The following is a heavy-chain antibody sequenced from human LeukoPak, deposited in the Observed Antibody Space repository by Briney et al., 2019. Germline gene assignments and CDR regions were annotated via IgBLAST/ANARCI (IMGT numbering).Heavy chain of an antibody. J-gene: IGHJ4*02. CDR1: GYTFTSYG. CDR3: ARSCGGGSCYFIY. D-gene: IGHD2-15*01. CDR2: ISTYNGNT. Sequence: GASVKVSCKASGYTFTSYGITWVRQAPGQGLEWMGWISTYNGNTNYAQKLQDSVTMTTDTSTSTAYMELRSLRSDDTAMYYCARSCGGGSCYFIYWGQGTLVTVSS. V-gene: IGHV1-18*01.